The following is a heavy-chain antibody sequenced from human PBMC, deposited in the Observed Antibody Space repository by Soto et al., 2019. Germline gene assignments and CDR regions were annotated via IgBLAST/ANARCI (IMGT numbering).Heavy chain of an antibody. CDR2: ITTDKGKT. Sequence: QVQLVQSGPEVKKPGASVKVSCKTSGYTFTNYGISWVRQAPGQGLEWMGWITTDKGKTTYAQKFQGRVTMTTDTSTSTAYMELRSLRSDDTAMYYWAAGSPAFDYWGQGTLVTVSS. D-gene: IGHD3-10*01. CDR1: GYTFTNYG. CDR3: AAGSPAFDY. J-gene: IGHJ4*02. V-gene: IGHV1-18*01.